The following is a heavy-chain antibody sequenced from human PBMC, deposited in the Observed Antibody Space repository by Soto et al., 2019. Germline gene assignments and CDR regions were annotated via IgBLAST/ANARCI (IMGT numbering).Heavy chain of an antibody. CDR3: ARDKKGYYYGSGSYYNPPRGMDV. CDR2: IYYSGST. CDR1: GGSISSGGYY. D-gene: IGHD3-10*01. V-gene: IGHV4-31*03. J-gene: IGHJ6*02. Sequence: ASETLSLTCTVSGGSISSGGYYWSWIRQHPGKGLEWIGYIYYSGSTYYNPSLKSRVTISVDTSKNQFSLKLSSVTAADTAVYYCARDKKGYYYGSGSYYNPPRGMDVWGQGTTVTVSS.